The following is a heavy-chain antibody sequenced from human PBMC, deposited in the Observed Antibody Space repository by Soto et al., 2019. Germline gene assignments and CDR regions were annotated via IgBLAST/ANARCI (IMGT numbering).Heavy chain of an antibody. J-gene: IGHJ4*02. CDR2: IVSGGST. Sequence: EVQVVESGGDLIQPGGSLRLSCAASGFKVGSSYVTWVRQAPGKGLEWVSGIVSGGSTHYADSVTGRFTVSRDVSNNTVYLHMISLRAEDTAVYFCATDSPNVGIGYFDSWGMGTLVTVSS. V-gene: IGHV3-53*01. CDR1: GFKVGSSY. D-gene: IGHD1-26*01. CDR3: ATDSPNVGIGYFDS.